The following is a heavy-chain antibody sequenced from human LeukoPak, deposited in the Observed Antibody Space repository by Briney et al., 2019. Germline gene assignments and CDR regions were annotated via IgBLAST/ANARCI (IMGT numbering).Heavy chain of an antibody. D-gene: IGHD1-26*01. CDR3: AREGSGSYYSIYWYFDL. CDR2: ISAYNGNT. Sequence: ASVKVSCKASGYTFTSYGISWVRQAPGQGLEWMGWISAYNGNTSYAQKLQGRVTMTTDTSTSTAYMELRSLRSDDTAVYYCAREGSGSYYSIYWYFDLWGRGTLVTVSS. CDR1: GYTFTSYG. V-gene: IGHV1-18*01. J-gene: IGHJ2*01.